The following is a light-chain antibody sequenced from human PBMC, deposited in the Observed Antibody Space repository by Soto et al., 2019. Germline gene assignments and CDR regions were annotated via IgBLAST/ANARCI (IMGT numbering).Light chain of an antibody. J-gene: IGKJ5*01. Sequence: EIVLTQSPATLSLSPGEIATLSCSASQSVSSYLLWYQQKPGQAPRLLIYDASNRATGIPARFSGSGSETDFTLTISSLEPEDFAVYYCQHRMNWPLNFGQGTRLEIK. CDR2: DAS. V-gene: IGKV3-11*01. CDR1: QSVSSY. CDR3: QHRMNWPLN.